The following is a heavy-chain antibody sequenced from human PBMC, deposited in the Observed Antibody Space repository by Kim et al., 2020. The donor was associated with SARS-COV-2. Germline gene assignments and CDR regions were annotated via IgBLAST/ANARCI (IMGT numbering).Heavy chain of an antibody. V-gene: IGHV4-59*08. CDR2: IYYSGST. D-gene: IGHD3-3*01. CDR3: ARLAFINYYDFWSANGSAAFDI. J-gene: IGHJ3*02. CDR1: GGSISSYY. Sequence: SETLSLTCTVSGGSISSYYWSWIRQPPGKGLEWIGYIYYSGSTNYNPSLKSRVTISVDTSKNQFSLKLSSVTAADTAVYYCARLAFINYYDFWSANGSAAFDIWGQGTMVTVSS.